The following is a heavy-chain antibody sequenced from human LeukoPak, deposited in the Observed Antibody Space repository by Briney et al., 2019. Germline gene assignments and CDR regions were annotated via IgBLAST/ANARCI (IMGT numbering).Heavy chain of an antibody. CDR1: GFTFSSYT. V-gene: IGHV3-64*01. Sequence: LGGSLSLSRAASGFTFSSYTMHCVREAPGGGLEYVLAISSNGGSTYYANSVKGRFTISTDNSKNTLYLQMGSLTAEDMAVYYSARWRHSSTYYYDNWGQGTLVTVSS. CDR3: ARWRHSSTYYYDN. D-gene: IGHD3-22*01. CDR2: ISSNGGST. J-gene: IGHJ4*02.